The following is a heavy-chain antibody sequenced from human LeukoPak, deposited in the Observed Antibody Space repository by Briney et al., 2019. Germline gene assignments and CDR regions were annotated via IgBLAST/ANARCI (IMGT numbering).Heavy chain of an antibody. CDR3: ARFRYCSGGSCYATYYYYGMDV. Sequence: SVKVSCKASGGTFISYAISWVRQAPGQGLEWMGGIIPIFGTANYAQKFQGRVTITADESTSTAYMELSSLRSEDTAVYYCARFRYCSGGSCYATYYYYGMDVWGQGTTVTVSS. CDR1: GGTFISYA. J-gene: IGHJ6*02. CDR2: IIPIFGTA. V-gene: IGHV1-69*13. D-gene: IGHD2-15*01.